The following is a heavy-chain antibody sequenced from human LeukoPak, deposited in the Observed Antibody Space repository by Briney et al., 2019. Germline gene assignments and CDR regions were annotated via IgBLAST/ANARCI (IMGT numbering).Heavy chain of an antibody. D-gene: IGHD6-13*01. CDR3: ASQGVDGSWYDYYYYMDV. CDR2: IIPIFGTA. Sequence: GASVKVSCKASGGTFSSYAISWVRQAPGQGLEWMGGIIPIFGTANYAQKFQGRVTITADESTSTAYMELSSLRSEDTAVYYCASQGVDGSWYDYYYYMDVWGKGTTVTISS. CDR1: GGTFSSYA. J-gene: IGHJ6*03. V-gene: IGHV1-69*13.